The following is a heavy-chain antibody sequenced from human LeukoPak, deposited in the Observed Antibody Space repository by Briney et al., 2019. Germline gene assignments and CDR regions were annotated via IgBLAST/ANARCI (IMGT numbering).Heavy chain of an antibody. CDR2: IYHSGST. CDR3: ARDLPFGGVIVA. CDR1: GYSISSDYY. D-gene: IGHD3-16*01. Sequence: SETLSLTCTVSGYSISSDYYWGWIRQPPGKGLEWIGNIYHSGSTYYNPSLKSRVTISVDTSKNQFSLKLSSVTAADTAVYYCARDLPFGGVIVAWGQGTLVTVSS. J-gene: IGHJ4*02. V-gene: IGHV4-38-2*02.